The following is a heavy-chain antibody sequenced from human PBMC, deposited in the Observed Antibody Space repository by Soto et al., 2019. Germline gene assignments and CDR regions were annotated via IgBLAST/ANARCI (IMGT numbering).Heavy chain of an antibody. CDR1: GYSFTSYW. CDR3: ASSYYYDSSGYDLYYYYYGMAV. Sequence: PGESLKISCKGSGYSFTSYWISWVRQMPGKGLEWMGRIDPSDSYTNYSPSFQGHVTISADKSISTAYLQWSSLKASDTAMYYCASSYYYDSSGYDLYYYYYGMAVWGQGTTVTVSS. D-gene: IGHD3-22*01. CDR2: IDPSDSYT. V-gene: IGHV5-10-1*01. J-gene: IGHJ6*02.